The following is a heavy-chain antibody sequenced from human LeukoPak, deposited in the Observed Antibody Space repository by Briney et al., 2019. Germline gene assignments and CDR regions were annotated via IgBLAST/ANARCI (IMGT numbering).Heavy chain of an antibody. CDR1: GFTFSSYG. CDR2: IWSDGSNK. V-gene: IGHV3-33*06. J-gene: IGHJ3*02. D-gene: IGHD2-21*02. Sequence: PGRSLRLSCAASGFTFSSYGMHWVRQAPGKGLEWVAVIWSDGSNKYYADSVKGRFTISRDNSKNTLYLQMNSLRAEDTAVYYCAKDDSATHGAFDIWGQGTMVIVSS. CDR3: AKDDSATHGAFDI.